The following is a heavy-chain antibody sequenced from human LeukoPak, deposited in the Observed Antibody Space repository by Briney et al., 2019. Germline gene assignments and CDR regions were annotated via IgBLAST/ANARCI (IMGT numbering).Heavy chain of an antibody. CDR3: ARSPKRYSSGWYSDY. J-gene: IGHJ4*02. CDR2: ISAYNGIT. Sequence: GASVKVSCKASGYTFTSYGISWVRQAPGQGLEWMGWISAYNGITNYAQKLQGRVTMTTDTSTSTAYMELRSLRSDDTAVYYCARSPKRYSSGWYSDYWGQGTLVTVSS. CDR1: GYTFTSYG. V-gene: IGHV1-18*04. D-gene: IGHD6-19*01.